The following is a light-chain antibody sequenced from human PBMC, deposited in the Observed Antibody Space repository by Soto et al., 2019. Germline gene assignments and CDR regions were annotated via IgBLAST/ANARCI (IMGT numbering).Light chain of an antibody. CDR3: SSYVGSTTYV. CDR1: SNDVGRYNQ. CDR2: EGS. Sequence: QSALTQPASVSGSPGQSITISCTGSSNDVGRYNQVSWYQQHPGKAPKVMIYEGSQRPSGVSNRFTGSKSGNTASLTISGLQAEDEADYYCSSYVGSTTYVFGTGTKVTVL. J-gene: IGLJ1*01. V-gene: IGLV2-23*01.